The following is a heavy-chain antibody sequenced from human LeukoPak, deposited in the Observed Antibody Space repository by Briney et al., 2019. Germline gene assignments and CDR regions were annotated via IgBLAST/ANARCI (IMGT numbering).Heavy chain of an antibody. Sequence: SVKVSCKASVGTFSSYAISWVRQAPGQGLEWMGGIIPIFGTANYAQKFQGRVTITADESTSTAYMELSRLRSEDTAVYYCAVWFGELLDGYYWGQGTLVTVSS. CDR1: VGTFSSYA. CDR3: AVWFGELLDGYY. V-gene: IGHV1-69*13. CDR2: IIPIFGTA. J-gene: IGHJ4*02. D-gene: IGHD3-10*01.